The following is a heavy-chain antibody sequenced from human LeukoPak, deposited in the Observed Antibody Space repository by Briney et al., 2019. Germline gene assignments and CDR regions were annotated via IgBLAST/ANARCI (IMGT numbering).Heavy chain of an antibody. CDR2: VSGSGGGT. CDR1: GFTFSSYA. D-gene: IGHD2-15*01. Sequence: QTGGSLRLSCEASGFTFSSYAMSWVRQAPGKGLEWVSGVSGSGGGTYYTDSAKGRFTISRDNSKNTLFLQMNSLRVEDTAVYYCANLRGRGAYACSGASCYSYWGQGTLVTVSP. J-gene: IGHJ4*02. CDR3: ANLRGRGAYACSGASCYSY. V-gene: IGHV3-23*01.